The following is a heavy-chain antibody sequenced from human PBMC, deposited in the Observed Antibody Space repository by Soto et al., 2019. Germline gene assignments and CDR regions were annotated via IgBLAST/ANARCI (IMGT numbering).Heavy chain of an antibody. CDR2: ISPHNDRT. Sequence: QVQLVQSGADVKKPGASVKVSCKASGYNFTSYGISWVRQAPGQGLEWMGWISPHNDRTKYARRFQHRVTVTTETPTSTVYMELGSLRSDDTAVYYCARDLYYSSGRYFDHDAFDIWGQGTVVTVSS. CDR1: GYNFTSYG. CDR3: ARDLYYSSGRYFDHDAFDI. D-gene: IGHD6-19*01. V-gene: IGHV1-18*01. J-gene: IGHJ3*02.